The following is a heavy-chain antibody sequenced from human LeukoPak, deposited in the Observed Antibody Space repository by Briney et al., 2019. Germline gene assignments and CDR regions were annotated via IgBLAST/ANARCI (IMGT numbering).Heavy chain of an antibody. J-gene: IGHJ4*02. V-gene: IGHV1-18*01. CDR1: GYTFTSYG. D-gene: IGHD3-10*01. Sequence: ASVKVSCKASGYTFTSYGISWVRQAPGQGLEWMGSISAYNGNTNYAQKLQGRVTMTTDTSTSTAYMELRSLRSDDTAVYYCARAPRLLWFGELPPNFDYWGQGTLVTVSS. CDR2: ISAYNGNT. CDR3: ARAPRLLWFGELPPNFDY.